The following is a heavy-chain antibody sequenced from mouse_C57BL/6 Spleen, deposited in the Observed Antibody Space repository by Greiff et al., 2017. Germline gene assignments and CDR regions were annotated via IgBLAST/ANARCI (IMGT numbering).Heavy chain of an antibody. Sequence: VKLMESGPELVKPGASVKISCKASGYAFSSSWMNWVKQRPGKGLEWIGRIYPGDGDTNYNGKFKGKATLTADKSSSTAYMQLSSLTSEDSAVYFCARFITTVVATYYFDYWGQGTTLTVSS. J-gene: IGHJ2*01. V-gene: IGHV1-82*01. CDR1: GYAFSSSW. CDR3: ARFITTVVATYYFDY. D-gene: IGHD1-1*01. CDR2: IYPGDGDT.